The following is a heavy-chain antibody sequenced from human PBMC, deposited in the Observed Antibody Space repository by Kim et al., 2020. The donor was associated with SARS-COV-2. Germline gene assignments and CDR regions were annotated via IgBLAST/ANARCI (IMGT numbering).Heavy chain of an antibody. CDR1: GFTFSSYS. V-gene: IGHV3-21*01. Sequence: GGSLRLSCAASGFTFSSYSMNWVRQAPGKGLEWVSSISSSSSYIYYADSVKGRFTISRDNAKNSLYLQMNSLRAEDTAVYYCARGSIAVAGNSPEFDYWGQGTLVTVSS. CDR2: ISSSSSYI. D-gene: IGHD6-19*01. J-gene: IGHJ4*02. CDR3: ARGSIAVAGNSPEFDY.